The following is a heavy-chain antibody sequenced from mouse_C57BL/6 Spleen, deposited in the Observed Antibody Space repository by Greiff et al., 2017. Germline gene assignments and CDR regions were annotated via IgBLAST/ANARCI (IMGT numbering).Heavy chain of an antibody. V-gene: IGHV1-82*01. CDR3: ARRDCYYSGGYDWYFDV. J-gene: IGHJ1*03. D-gene: IGHD1-1*01. CDR1: GYAFSSSW. Sequence: QVQLQQSGPELVKPGASVKISCKASGYAFSSSWMNWVKQRPGQGLEWIGRIYPGDGDTNYNGKFKGKATLTADKSSSTAYMQLSSLTSEDSAVYFCARRDCYYSGGYDWYFDVWGTGTTVTVSS. CDR2: IYPGDGDT.